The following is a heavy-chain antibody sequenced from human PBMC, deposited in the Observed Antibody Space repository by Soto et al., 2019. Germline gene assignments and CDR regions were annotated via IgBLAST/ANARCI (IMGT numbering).Heavy chain of an antibody. CDR2: IIPIFGTA. J-gene: IGHJ5*02. V-gene: IGHV1-69*06. D-gene: IGHD3-16*01. CDR3: ARDRITCGGVPQPNWFDP. CDR1: GVTFSSYA. Sequence: GASVKVSCKASGVTFSSYAISWVRQAPGQGLEWMGGIIPIFGTANYAQKFQGRVTITADKYTSTAYMELRSLRSEDTAVYYCARDRITCGGVPQPNWFDPWGQGTLVTVSS.